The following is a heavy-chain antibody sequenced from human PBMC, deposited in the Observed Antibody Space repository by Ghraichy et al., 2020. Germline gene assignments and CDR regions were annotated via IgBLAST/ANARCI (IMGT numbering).Heavy chain of an antibody. CDR3: ARHVRLSRSGWYSSYYYYMDV. CDR2: IYYSGST. CDR1: GGSISSSSYY. Sequence: SETLSLTCTVSGGSISSSSYYWGWIRQPPGKGLEWIGSIYYSGSTYYNPSLKSRVTISVDTSKNQFSLKLSSVTAADTAVYYCARHVRLSRSGWYSSYYYYMDVWGKGTTVTVSS. V-gene: IGHV4-39*01. J-gene: IGHJ6*03. D-gene: IGHD6-19*01.